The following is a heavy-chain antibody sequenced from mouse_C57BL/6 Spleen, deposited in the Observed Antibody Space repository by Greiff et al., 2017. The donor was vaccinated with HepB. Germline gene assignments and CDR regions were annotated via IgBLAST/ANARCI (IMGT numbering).Heavy chain of an antibody. Sequence: QVQLQQPGAELVKPGASVKLSCKASGYTFTSYWMHWVKQRPGQGLEWIGMIHPTSGSTNYNEKFKSKATLTVDKSSSTAYMQRSSLTSEDSAVYYCARGEITRAMDYWGQGTSVTVSS. CDR3: ARGEITRAMDY. D-gene: IGHD2-4*01. J-gene: IGHJ4*01. V-gene: IGHV1-64*01. CDR2: IHPTSGST. CDR1: GYTFTSYW.